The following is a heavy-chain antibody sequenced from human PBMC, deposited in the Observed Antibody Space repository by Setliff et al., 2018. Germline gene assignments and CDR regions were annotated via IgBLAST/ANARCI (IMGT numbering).Heavy chain of an antibody. CDR3: TRGRFDP. V-gene: IGHV3-15*01. CDR1: GFTFSNAW. J-gene: IGHJ5*02. CDR2: IKSKTYGGTT. Sequence: GGSLRLSCAASGFTFSNAWMSWVRQAPGKGLEWVGRIKSKTYGGTTEYAASVKGRFTISRDDSKSIAYLQMNSLKIEDTAVYYCTRGRFDPWGQGTLVTVSS.